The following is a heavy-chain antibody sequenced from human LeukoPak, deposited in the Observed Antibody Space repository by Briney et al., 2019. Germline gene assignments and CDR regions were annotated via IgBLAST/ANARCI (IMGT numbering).Heavy chain of an antibody. Sequence: GGSLILSCAASGFTFSSYWMHWVRQAPGKGLVWVSRINSDGSSTSYADSVKGRFTISRDNAKNTLYLQMNSLGAEDTAVYYCARGLYSSGWFYFDYWGQGTLVTVSS. D-gene: IGHD6-19*01. CDR2: INSDGSST. CDR3: ARGLYSSGWFYFDY. J-gene: IGHJ4*02. V-gene: IGHV3-74*01. CDR1: GFTFSSYW.